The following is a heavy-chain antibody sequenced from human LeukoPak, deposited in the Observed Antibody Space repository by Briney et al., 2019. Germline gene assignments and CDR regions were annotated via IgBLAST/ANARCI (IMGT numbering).Heavy chain of an antibody. CDR1: GFTFSSYA. Sequence: PGRSLRLSCAASGFTFSSYAMHWVRQAPGKGLEWVAVISYDGSNKYYADSVKGRFTISRDNSKNTLYLQMNSLRAEDTAVYYCAREPEVGATFFDYWGQGTLVTVS. J-gene: IGHJ4*02. CDR2: ISYDGSNK. CDR3: AREPEVGATFFDY. V-gene: IGHV3-30*04. D-gene: IGHD1-26*01.